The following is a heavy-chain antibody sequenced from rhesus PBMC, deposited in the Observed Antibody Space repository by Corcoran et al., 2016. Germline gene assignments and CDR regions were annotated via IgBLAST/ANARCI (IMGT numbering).Heavy chain of an antibody. CDR2: INGNSGST. CDR3: ARRALVYYFDY. D-gene: IGHD2-39*01. V-gene: IGHV4-80*01. J-gene: IGHJ4*01. Sequence: QVQLQESGPGLVKPSETLSLTCAVSGGSFSSYWWSWIRQPPGKGLEWIGEINGNSGSTNYNPSLKSRVTISKDASKNQFSLKLSSVTAADTAVYYCARRALVYYFDYWGQGVLVTVSS. CDR1: GGSFSSYW.